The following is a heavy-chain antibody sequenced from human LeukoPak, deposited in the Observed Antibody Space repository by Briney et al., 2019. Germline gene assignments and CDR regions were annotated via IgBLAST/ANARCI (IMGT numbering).Heavy chain of an antibody. J-gene: IGHJ3*01. V-gene: IGHV3-30*18. CDR2: ISYDGSDK. CDR1: GFTFSTYD. Sequence: GGSLRLSCAASGFTFSTYDMHWVRQAPGKGLEWVAIISYDGSDKYYADSVKGRFTIFRDNSKNTLYLQMNSLRAEDTAVYYCAKDFAEAAFDFWGQGTMVTVSS. CDR3: AKDFAEAAFDF.